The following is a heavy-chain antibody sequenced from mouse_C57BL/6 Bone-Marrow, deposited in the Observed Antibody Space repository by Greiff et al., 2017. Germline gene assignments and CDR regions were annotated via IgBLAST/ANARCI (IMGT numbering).Heavy chain of an antibody. J-gene: IGHJ1*03. V-gene: IGHV1-53*01. Sequence: QVQLQQPGTELVKPGASVKLSCKASGYTFTSYWMHWVKQRPGQGLEWIGNINPSNGGTNYNEKFKSKATLTVDKSSSTAYMQLSSLTSEDSAVSDCARENYYGSRGYFDVWGTGTAVTVSS. CDR3: ARENYYGSRGYFDV. CDR1: GYTFTSYW. D-gene: IGHD1-1*01. CDR2: INPSNGGT.